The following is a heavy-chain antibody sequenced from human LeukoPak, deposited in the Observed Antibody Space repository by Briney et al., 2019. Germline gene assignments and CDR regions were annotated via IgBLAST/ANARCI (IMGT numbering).Heavy chain of an antibody. J-gene: IGHJ4*02. Sequence: PSETLSLTCTVSGVSISSYYWSWIRQPPGKGLEWIGSIYTSATTNYNPSLKSRVTISVDTSKNQFSLKLSSVTAADTAVYYCARRWYDGDSHFDYWGQGTLVTVSS. V-gene: IGHV4-4*09. CDR1: GVSISSYY. CDR2: IYTSATT. CDR3: ARRWYDGDSHFDY. D-gene: IGHD4-17*01.